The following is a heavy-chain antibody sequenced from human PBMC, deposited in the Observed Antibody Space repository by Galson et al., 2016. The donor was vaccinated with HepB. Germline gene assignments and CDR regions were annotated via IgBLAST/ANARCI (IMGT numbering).Heavy chain of an antibody. CDR2: ITPSGST. D-gene: IGHD6-13*01. Sequence: SETLSLTCSVSGDPINIARYYWGWIRQSPTKGLEWIGTITPSGSTSYNPSLRSRVSISVDTSTNQLSLKLNSVTASDTALYYCVRDEYNISWYKYWGQGTLVTVSS. J-gene: IGHJ4*02. CDR1: GDPINIARYY. CDR3: VRDEYNISWYKY. V-gene: IGHV4-39*02.